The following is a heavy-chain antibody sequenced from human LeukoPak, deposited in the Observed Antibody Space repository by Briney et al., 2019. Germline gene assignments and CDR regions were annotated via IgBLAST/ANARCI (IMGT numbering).Heavy chain of an antibody. D-gene: IGHD4-17*01. CDR2: IKQDGSEK. V-gene: IGHV3-7*01. CDR1: GFTFSSYA. J-gene: IGHJ4*02. Sequence: PGGSLRLSCAASGFTFSSYAMSWVRQAPGKGLEWVANIKQDGSEKYYVDSVKGRFTISRDNARNSLYLQMNSLRAEDTAVYYCARDYGDYGDYGCFDYWGQGTLVTVSS. CDR3: ARDYGDYGDYGCFDY.